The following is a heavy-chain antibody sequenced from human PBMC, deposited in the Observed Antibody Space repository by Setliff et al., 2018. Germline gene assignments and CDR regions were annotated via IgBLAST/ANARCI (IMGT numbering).Heavy chain of an antibody. Sequence: QPGGSLRLSCAASGFTFTDYAMSWVRQAPGKGLEWVSTIYSGDRSTFYTDSVKGRFIISRDNSKNTVSLQMNSLRVEDTAVYYCAKDLVEKWSFDSWGQGTLVTVSS. CDR3: AKDLVEKWSFDS. V-gene: IGHV3-23*03. CDR1: GFTFTDYA. D-gene: IGHD2-8*01. CDR2: IYSGDRST. J-gene: IGHJ4*02.